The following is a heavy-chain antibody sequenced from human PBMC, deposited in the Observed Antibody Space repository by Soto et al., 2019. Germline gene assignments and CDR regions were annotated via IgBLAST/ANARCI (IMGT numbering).Heavy chain of an antibody. Sequence: GASVKVSCKASGDTFTANYIHWVRQAPGQGFEWMGWINPKSGGTNDPQKFQGRVTRTRDTSLSTVDMTLTRLTSDDTAVYYLARDLAKGGGSAGFDYWGQGTLVTVSS. CDR2: INPKSGGT. CDR3: ARDLAKGGGSAGFDY. J-gene: IGHJ4*02. D-gene: IGHD1-26*01. V-gene: IGHV1-2*02. CDR1: GDTFTANY.